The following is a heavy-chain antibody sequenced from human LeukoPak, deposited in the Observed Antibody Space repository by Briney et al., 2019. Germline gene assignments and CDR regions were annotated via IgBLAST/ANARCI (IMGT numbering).Heavy chain of an antibody. J-gene: IGHJ3*02. V-gene: IGHV1-8*01. CDR3: ARTMVRGTPPIDI. Sequence: ASVKVSCKASGDTLTSYDINWVRQAPGQGLECLGWMNPDSGNAGYAQKFQGRVTLTRDTAMSTAYMELSSLTSEDTAVYYCARTMVRGTPPIDIWGQGTMVTVSS. CDR2: MNPDSGNA. CDR1: GDTLTSYD. D-gene: IGHD3-10*01.